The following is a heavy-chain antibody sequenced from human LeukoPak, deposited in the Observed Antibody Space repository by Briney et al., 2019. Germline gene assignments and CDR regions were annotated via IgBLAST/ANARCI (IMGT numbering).Heavy chain of an antibody. CDR3: AKISSSAESNFDY. D-gene: IGHD6-25*01. CDR1: GFTFRTYA. V-gene: IGHV3-30*02. Sequence: GGSLRLSCAASGFTFRTYAMHWVRQAPGKGLEWVAFIWPDGSKKYYADSVKGRFAISRENSKNTVYLQLNDLRPEDTALYFCAKISSSAESNFDYWGQGTLLTVSS. J-gene: IGHJ4*02. CDR2: IWPDGSKK.